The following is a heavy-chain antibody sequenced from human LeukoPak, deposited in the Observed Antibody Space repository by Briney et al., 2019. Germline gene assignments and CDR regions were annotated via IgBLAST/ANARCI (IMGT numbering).Heavy chain of an antibody. CDR2: INHSGST. CDR1: GGSFSGYY. V-gene: IGHV4-34*01. J-gene: IGHJ4*02. CDR3: ARADQGCIDY. Sequence: KPSETLSLTCAVYGGSFSGYYWSWIRQPPGKGLEWIGEINHSGSTNYNLSLKSRVTISVDTSKNQFSLKLSSVTAADTAVYYCARADQGCIDYWGQGTLVTVSS. D-gene: IGHD2-15*01.